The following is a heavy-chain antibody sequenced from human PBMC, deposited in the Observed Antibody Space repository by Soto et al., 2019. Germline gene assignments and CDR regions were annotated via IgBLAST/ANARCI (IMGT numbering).Heavy chain of an antibody. CDR2: INYSRNA. J-gene: IGHJ4*02. CDR1: GGSFSQYY. Sequence: QVQLQQWGAGLLKPSETLSLTCAVTGGSFSQYYWSWIRQPAGKGLEWIGEINYSRNAHYSPSLQSQVSISVDTSKNHFSLRLGSVTAADTAVYYCARGGRAYGSGSYFWSFDYWGQGTLVTVSS. CDR3: ARGGRAYGSGSYFWSFDY. V-gene: IGHV4-34*01. D-gene: IGHD3-10*01.